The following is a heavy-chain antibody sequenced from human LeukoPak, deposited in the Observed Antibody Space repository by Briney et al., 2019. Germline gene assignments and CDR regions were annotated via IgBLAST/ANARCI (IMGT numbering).Heavy chain of an antibody. CDR1: GFTVSSNY. CDR3: ARDQYSYAHAAH. Sequence: GGSLRLSCAASGFTVSSNYMSWVRQAPGKGLEWVSVIYSGGTTYYADSVKGRFTISRDNSRNTLHLQMNSLRAEDTAVYYCARDQYSYAHAAHWGQGTLVTVSS. V-gene: IGHV3-66*01. D-gene: IGHD5-18*01. CDR2: IYSGGTT. J-gene: IGHJ4*02.